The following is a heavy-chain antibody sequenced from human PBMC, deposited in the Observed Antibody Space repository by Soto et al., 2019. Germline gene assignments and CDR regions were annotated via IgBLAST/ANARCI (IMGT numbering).Heavy chain of an antibody. CDR3: ARLATIAAADGMDV. V-gene: IGHV4-38-2*01. CDR2: IYHSGST. CDR1: GYSISSGYY. D-gene: IGHD6-13*01. J-gene: IGHJ6*02. Sequence: SETLSLTCAVSGYSISSGYYWGWIRQSPGKGLEWIGSIYHSGSTYYNPSLKSRVIISVDTSKNQFSLKLSSVTAADPAVYYCARLATIAAADGMDVWGQGTKVTVSS.